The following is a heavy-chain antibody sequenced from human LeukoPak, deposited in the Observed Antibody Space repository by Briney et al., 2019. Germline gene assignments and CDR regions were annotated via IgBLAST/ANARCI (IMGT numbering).Heavy chain of an antibody. Sequence: GGSLRLSCAASGFTFSSYSMNWVRQAPGKGLEWVSYISSSSSSSTIYYADSVKGRFTISRDNAKNSLYLQMNSLRAEDTAVYYCARALTTVTTVEHWGQGTLVTVSS. V-gene: IGHV3-48*01. CDR1: GFTFSSYS. CDR3: ARALTTVTTVEH. CDR2: ISSSSSSSTI. J-gene: IGHJ1*01. D-gene: IGHD4-17*01.